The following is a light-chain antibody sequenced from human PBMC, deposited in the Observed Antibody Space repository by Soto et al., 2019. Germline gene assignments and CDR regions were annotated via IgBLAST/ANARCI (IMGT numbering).Light chain of an antibody. CDR3: EAWDDSLNGVV. V-gene: IGLV1-44*01. CDR2: SNN. Sequence: QPVLTQTPSASGTPGQRVNISCSGSSSNIGSNNVNWYQQLPGTAPKLLIHSNNQRPSGVPDRFSGSKSGTSASLAISGLQSEDEADYYCEAWDDSLNGVVFGGGTKLTVL. J-gene: IGLJ2*01. CDR1: SSNIGSNN.